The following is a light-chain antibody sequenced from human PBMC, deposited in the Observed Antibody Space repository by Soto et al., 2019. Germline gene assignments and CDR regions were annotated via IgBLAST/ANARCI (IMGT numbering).Light chain of an antibody. Sequence: QSALTQPDSVSGSPVQSITISCTGTSGDVGGYYYVSWYQQPPGKAPKLMISEVSNRPSGVPNRFSGSKSGNTASLTISGLQAEDEADYYCSSYTAGGTIFGTGTKV. CDR2: EVS. J-gene: IGLJ1*01. V-gene: IGLV2-14*01. CDR3: SSYTAGGTI. CDR1: SGDVGGYYY.